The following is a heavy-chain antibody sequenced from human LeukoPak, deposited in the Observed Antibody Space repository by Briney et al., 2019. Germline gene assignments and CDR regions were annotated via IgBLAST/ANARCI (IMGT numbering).Heavy chain of an antibody. CDR3: ARIDRAYPYYFDY. Sequence: SGPTLVNPTQTLTLTCTFSGFSLSTSGMRVSWVRQPPGKALEWLARIDWDDDKFYSTSLKTRLTISKDTSKNQVVLTMTNMDPVDTATYYCARIDRAYPYYFDYWGQGTLVTVSS. CDR2: IDWDDDK. V-gene: IGHV2-70*04. J-gene: IGHJ4*02. CDR1: GFSLSTSGMR.